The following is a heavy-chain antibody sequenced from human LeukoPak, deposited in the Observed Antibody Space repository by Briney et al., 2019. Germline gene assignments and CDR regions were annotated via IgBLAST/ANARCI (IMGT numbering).Heavy chain of an antibody. Sequence: GGSLRLSCAASGFTFSSSAMSWVRQAPGKGLEWVSAFSDSGDNTYYVDSVKGRFTISRDNSKNTLYLQMNSLRAEDTAVYYCAKRARVGELRYFDYWGQGTLVTVSS. D-gene: IGHD1-26*01. CDR3: AKRARVGELRYFDY. CDR2: FSDSGDNT. CDR1: GFTFSSSA. V-gene: IGHV3-23*01. J-gene: IGHJ4*02.